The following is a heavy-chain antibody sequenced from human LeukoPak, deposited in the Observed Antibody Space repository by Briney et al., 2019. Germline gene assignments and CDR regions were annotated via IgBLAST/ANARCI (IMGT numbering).Heavy chain of an antibody. D-gene: IGHD2-15*01. J-gene: IGHJ5*02. CDR3: ASSGGSRDWFDP. CDR2: IFYSGST. Sequence: SETLSLTCTVSAGSISGYFWSWIRQPPGKGLEWIGYIFYSGSTNYNPSLKSRVTITVDTSKSHFSLKLSSVTAADTAVYYCASSGGSRDWFDPWGQGTLVTVSS. CDR1: AGSISGYF. V-gene: IGHV4-59*01.